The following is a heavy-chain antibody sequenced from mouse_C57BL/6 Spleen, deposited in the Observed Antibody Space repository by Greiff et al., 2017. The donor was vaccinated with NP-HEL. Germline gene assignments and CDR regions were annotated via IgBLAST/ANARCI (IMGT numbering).Heavy chain of an antibody. Sequence: EVMLVESGEGLVKPGGSLKLSCAASGFTFSSYAMSWVRQTPEKRLEWVAYISSGGDYIYYADTVKGRFTISRDNARNTLYLQMSSLKSEDTAMYYCTREGTMVTTDAMDYWGQGTSVTVSS. D-gene: IGHD2-2*01. V-gene: IGHV5-9-1*02. J-gene: IGHJ4*01. CDR1: GFTFSSYA. CDR2: ISSGGDYI. CDR3: TREGTMVTTDAMDY.